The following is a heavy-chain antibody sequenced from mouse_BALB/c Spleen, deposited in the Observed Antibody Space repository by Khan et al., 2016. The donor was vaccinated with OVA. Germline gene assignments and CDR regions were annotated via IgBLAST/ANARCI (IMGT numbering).Heavy chain of an antibody. D-gene: IGHD2-13*01. J-gene: IGHJ2*01. V-gene: IGHV1-20*02. CDR2: INPHIGET. Sequence: VQLKESGPELVKPGASVKISCKASGYSFTGYFMNWVMQSHGKSLEWIGRINPHIGETFYNQKFKGKATLTVDESSSTAHMERRSLASEDSAVYYCARIYRGDFDYWGQGTTLTVSS. CDR3: ARIYRGDFDY. CDR1: GYSFTGYF.